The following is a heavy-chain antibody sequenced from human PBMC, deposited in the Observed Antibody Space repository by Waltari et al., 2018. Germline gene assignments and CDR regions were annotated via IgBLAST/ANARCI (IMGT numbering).Heavy chain of an antibody. D-gene: IGHD2-21*01. CDR3: ATSIAPPEDYIYHGLDV. V-gene: IGHV1-8*01. CDR1: GYTFTDYD. J-gene: IGHJ6*02. CDR2: MNTDIGTT. Sequence: QVQLVQSGAEVTKPGASLKVSCKASGYTFTDYDINWVRLATGQGLEWMGWMNTDIGTTGFAKKVQGRHAMTRDTSTSTADWELSGLSSDDTAVYFCATSIAPPEDYIYHGLDVWGQGTTVTVS.